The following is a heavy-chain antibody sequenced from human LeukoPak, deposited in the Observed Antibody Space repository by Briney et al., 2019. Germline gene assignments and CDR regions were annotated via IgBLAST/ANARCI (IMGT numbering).Heavy chain of an antibody. J-gene: IGHJ5*02. Sequence: PGGSLRLSCEASGFTLNNYWMHWVRQAPGKGPVWVSRITGDGNDIAYADSVKGRFTVSRDDAKNTLFLQMNSLRVEDTAIYYCARDAYTTTSNWLDPWGQGTLVTVSS. CDR1: GFTLNNYW. CDR3: ARDAYTTTSNWLDP. D-gene: IGHD4-17*01. V-gene: IGHV3-74*01. CDR2: ITGDGNDI.